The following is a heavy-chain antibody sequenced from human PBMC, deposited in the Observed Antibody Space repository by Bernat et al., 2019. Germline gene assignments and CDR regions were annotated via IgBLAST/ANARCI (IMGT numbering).Heavy chain of an antibody. CDR3: AREAGLVKYYFDY. J-gene: IGHJ4*02. CDR2: RWYDGSNK. CDR1: GFTFSSYG. Sequence: QVQLVESGGGVVQPGRSLRLSCAASGFTFSSYGMHWGRQAPGKGLEWVAVRWYDGSNKYYAASVKGRFTISRDNSKNTLYLQLNSLRAEDTAVYSCAREAGLVKYYFDYWGQGTLVTVSS. V-gene: IGHV3-33*01. D-gene: IGHD6-19*01.